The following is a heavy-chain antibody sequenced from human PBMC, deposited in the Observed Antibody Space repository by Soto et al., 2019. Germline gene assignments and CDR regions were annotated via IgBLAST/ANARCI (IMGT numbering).Heavy chain of an antibody. Sequence: GASVKVSCKASGFTFTSSAVQWVRQARGQRLEWIGWIVVGSGNTNYAQKFQERVTITRDMSTSTAYMELSSLRSEDTAVYYCAAVEIVVVTARWFDPWGQGTLVTVSS. CDR3: AAVEIVVVTARWFDP. CDR1: GFTFTSSA. CDR2: IVVGSGNT. V-gene: IGHV1-58*01. J-gene: IGHJ5*02. D-gene: IGHD2-21*02.